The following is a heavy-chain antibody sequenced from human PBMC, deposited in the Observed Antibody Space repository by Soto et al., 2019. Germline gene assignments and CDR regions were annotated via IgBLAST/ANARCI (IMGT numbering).Heavy chain of an antibody. V-gene: IGHV3-23*01. J-gene: IGHJ4*02. Sequence: GGSLRLSCAASGFTFSSYAMSWVRQAPGKGLEWVSAISGSGGSTYYADSVKGRFTISRDNSKNTLYLQMNSLRAEDTAVYYCAPKGRDCSSTGCYPLDYWGQGTLVTVSS. CDR2: ISGSGGST. CDR1: GFTFSSYA. CDR3: APKGRDCSSTGCYPLDY. D-gene: IGHD2-2*01.